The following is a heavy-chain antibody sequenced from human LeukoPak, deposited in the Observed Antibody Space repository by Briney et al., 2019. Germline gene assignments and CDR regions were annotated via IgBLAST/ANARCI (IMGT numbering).Heavy chain of an antibody. Sequence: GGSLRLSCAASGFTFSSYSMNWVRQAPGKGLEWVSSISSSSSYIYYADSVKGRFTISRDNAKNSLYLQMNSLRAEDTALYHCARDTKLTNLGAFDIWGQGTMVTVSS. CDR2: ISSSSSYI. J-gene: IGHJ3*02. CDR3: ARDTKLTNLGAFDI. V-gene: IGHV3-21*04. D-gene: IGHD1-1*01. CDR1: GFTFSSYS.